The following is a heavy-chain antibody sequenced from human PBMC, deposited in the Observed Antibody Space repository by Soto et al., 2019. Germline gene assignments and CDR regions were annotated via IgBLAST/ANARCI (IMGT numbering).Heavy chain of an antibody. CDR1: GGSFSGFY. V-gene: IGHV4-34*01. Sequence: SETLSLTCAVYGGSFSGFYWSWTRQPPGKGLEWIGEINHSGNSNYNPSLKSRVTISVDTSKNQFSLKLTSVTAADTAVYYCARGPRLSAAMGPWGQGTLVTVSS. CDR3: ARGPRLSAAMGP. D-gene: IGHD2-2*01. CDR2: INHSGNS. J-gene: IGHJ5*02.